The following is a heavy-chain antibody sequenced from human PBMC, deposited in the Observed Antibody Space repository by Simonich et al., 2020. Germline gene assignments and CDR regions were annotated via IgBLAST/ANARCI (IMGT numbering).Heavy chain of an antibody. CDR2: ISYDGSNK. CDR3: AREDLTGDAFDI. V-gene: IGHV3-30*07. D-gene: IGHD7-27*01. J-gene: IGHJ3*02. CDR1: GFTFSSYA. Sequence: QVQLVESGGGVVQPGRSLRLSCAASGFTFSSYAMHWVRQAPGEGLEGVGVISYDGSNKDYADSVKGRFTISTDNSKNTLYLQMNSRRAEDTAVYYCAREDLTGDAFDIWGQGTMVTVSS.